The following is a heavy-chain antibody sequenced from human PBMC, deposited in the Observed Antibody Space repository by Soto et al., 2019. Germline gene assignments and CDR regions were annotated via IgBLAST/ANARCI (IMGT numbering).Heavy chain of an antibody. CDR1: GASMSSGVNS. V-gene: IGHV4-30-2*01. J-gene: IGHJ5*02. D-gene: IGHD3-10*01. CDR2: MYDTGST. CDR3: ARDRGSGSYYPT. Sequence: QLQLQESGSGLVKPSQTLSLTCTVSGASMSSGVNSWSWIRQPPGKGLEWIGYMYDTGSTYYNPSLKPRVTISVDMSKNHFSLNLASVTAADTAVYYCARDRGSGSYYPTWGQGILVTVSS.